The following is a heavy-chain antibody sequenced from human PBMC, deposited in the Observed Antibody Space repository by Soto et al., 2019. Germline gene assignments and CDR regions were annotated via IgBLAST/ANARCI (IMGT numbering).Heavy chain of an antibody. CDR3: AREYTVSRLACGLDV. CDR1: GFTFRTYS. J-gene: IGHJ6*02. D-gene: IGHD2-2*02. V-gene: IGHV3-21*01. Sequence: GGSLRLSCVGSGFTFRTYSINWGRQAPGKRLEWVSSISSRSDIYYADSGKGRFTISRDNAKNSVSLQMNSLIAEDTAVYYCAREYTVSRLACGLDVFCPGITNTFS. CDR2: ISSRSDI.